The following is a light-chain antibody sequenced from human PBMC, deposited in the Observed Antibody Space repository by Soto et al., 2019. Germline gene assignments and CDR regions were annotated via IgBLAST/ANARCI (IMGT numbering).Light chain of an antibody. CDR1: QSVSSSY. J-gene: IGKJ1*01. Sequence: EIVLTQSPGTLSLSPGERATLSCRAIQSVSSSYLAWYQQKPGQAPRLLIYGASTRAPGIPARFSGSGSETEFTLTISSLQSEDFAVYYCQHYNNWPPWTFGQGTKVDIK. V-gene: IGKV3-15*01. CDR2: GAS. CDR3: QHYNNWPPWT.